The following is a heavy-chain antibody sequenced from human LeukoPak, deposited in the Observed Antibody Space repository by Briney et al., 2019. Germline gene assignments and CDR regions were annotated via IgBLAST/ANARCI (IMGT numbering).Heavy chain of an antibody. CDR1: GFTLTTYA. CDR3: AKAICSGNYYKCFDY. D-gene: IGHD1-26*01. J-gene: IGHJ4*02. V-gene: IGHV3-23*01. CDR2: ISGSGSGT. Sequence: GGSLRLSCAASGFTLTTYAMTWVRQAPGRGLEWVSGISGSGSGTYYADSVKGRFTISRDDSKNTLYLQMNSLRAEDTAVYYCAKAICSGNYYKCFDYWGQGTLVTVSS.